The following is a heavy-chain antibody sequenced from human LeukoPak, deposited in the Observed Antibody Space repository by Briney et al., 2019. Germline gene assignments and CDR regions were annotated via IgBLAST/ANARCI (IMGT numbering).Heavy chain of an antibody. V-gene: IGHV3-30-3*01. CDR1: GFTFSNYA. D-gene: IGHD5-18*01. Sequence: PGRSLRLSCGASGFTFSNYAMHWVRQAPGKGLEWVAVISYDGSNKYYADSVKGRFTISRDNSKNTLYLQMNSLRAEDTAVYYCARINGYSYGYNDYWGQEPWSPSPQ. CDR2: ISYDGSNK. J-gene: IGHJ4*01. CDR3: ARINGYSYGYNDY.